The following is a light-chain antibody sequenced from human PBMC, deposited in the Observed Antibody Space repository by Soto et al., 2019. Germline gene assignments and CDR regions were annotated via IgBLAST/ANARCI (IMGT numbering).Light chain of an antibody. CDR2: EGS. CDR3: CSYAGSSTLV. J-gene: IGLJ2*01. Sequence: QSALTQPASVSGSPGQSITISCTGTSSDVGSYNLVSWYQQNPGKAPKLMIYEGSKRPSGVSHRFSGSKSGNTASLTISGLQAEDEADYYCCSYAGSSTLVFGGGTKLTVL. CDR1: SSDVGSYNL. V-gene: IGLV2-23*01.